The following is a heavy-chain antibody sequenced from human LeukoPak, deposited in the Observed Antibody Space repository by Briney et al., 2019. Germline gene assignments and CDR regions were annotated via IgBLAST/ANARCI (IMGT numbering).Heavy chain of an antibody. D-gene: IGHD1-26*01. Sequence: ASVKVSCMASRYTFTSYGGSWVRPAPGQGLGWVGWISAYNGNTNYTQKLQGRVTMTTDTSTSTAYMELRSLRSDDTAVYYCARVLGATAPYGMDVWGQGTTVTVSS. V-gene: IGHV1-18*01. CDR3: ARVLGATAPYGMDV. CDR2: ISAYNGNT. CDR1: RYTFTSYG. J-gene: IGHJ6*02.